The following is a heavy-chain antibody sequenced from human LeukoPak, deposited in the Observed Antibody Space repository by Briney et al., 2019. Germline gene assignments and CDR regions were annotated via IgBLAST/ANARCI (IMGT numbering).Heavy chain of an antibody. J-gene: IGHJ6*02. Sequence: SETLSLTCAVYGGSFSGYYWSWIRQPPGKGLEWIGEINHSGSTNYNPSLKSRVTISVDTSKNQFSLKLSSVTAADTAVYYCAEPIGYSYGGAAGPFYYYYGMDVWGQGTTVTVSS. CDR2: INHSGST. V-gene: IGHV4-34*01. D-gene: IGHD5-18*01. CDR1: GGSFSGYY. CDR3: AEPIGYSYGGAAGPFYYYYGMDV.